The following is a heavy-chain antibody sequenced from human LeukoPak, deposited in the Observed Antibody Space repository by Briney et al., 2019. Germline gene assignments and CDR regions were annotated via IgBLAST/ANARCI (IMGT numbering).Heavy chain of an antibody. V-gene: IGHV3-7*01. J-gene: IGHJ4*02. CDR2: IKQDGSKK. CDR3: VSGSLQSGYNFDY. Sequence: GGSLRLSCVASGFPFSSYWMTWVRQAPGKGLEWVANIKQDGSKKSYVDSVKGRFTISRDNAKNTLYLQMNSLRAEDTAVYYCVSGSLQSGYNFDYWGQGALVTVSS. D-gene: IGHD3-3*01. CDR1: GFPFSSYW.